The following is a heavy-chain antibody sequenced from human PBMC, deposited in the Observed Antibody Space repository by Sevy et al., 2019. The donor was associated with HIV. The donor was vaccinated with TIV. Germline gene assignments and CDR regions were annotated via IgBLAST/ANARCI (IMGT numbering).Heavy chain of an antibody. Sequence: GGCLRLSCAASGFTFNIYSMSWVRQTPGKGLGWVATLSFGCGKINHADSVKGRFTMSRDDSKNAVYLQMNNLRVEDTAIDYCAREGCTKPHDYWGQGTLVTVSS. CDR1: GFTFNIYS. CDR2: LSFGCGKI. J-gene: IGHJ4*02. CDR3: AREGCTKPHDY. D-gene: IGHD2-8*01. V-gene: IGHV3-23*01.